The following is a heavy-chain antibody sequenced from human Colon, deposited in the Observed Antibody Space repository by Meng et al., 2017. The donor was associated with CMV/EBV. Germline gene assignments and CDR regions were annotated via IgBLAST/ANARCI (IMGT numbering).Heavy chain of an antibody. CDR3: ARGGFASGLDV. J-gene: IGHJ6*02. V-gene: IGHV3-74*01. D-gene: IGHD3-10*01. CDR1: GFTFTSYW. Sequence: GESLKISCSASGFTFTSYWMHWVRQAPGRGLVWVSRIATDVGSTVHADSVRGRFTISRDSAESTVFLQMNSLRAEDTAVYYCARGGFASGLDVWGQGTTVTVSS. CDR2: IATDVGST.